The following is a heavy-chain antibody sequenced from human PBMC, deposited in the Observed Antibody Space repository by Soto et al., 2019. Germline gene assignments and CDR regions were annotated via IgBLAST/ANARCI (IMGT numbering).Heavy chain of an antibody. CDR2: FRSSGGT. V-gene: IGHV4-59*08. D-gene: IGHD3-10*01. Sequence: SEPLSPPSTVSVAPITRDNLAWIRQPTGKGLEWIGYFRSSGGTSYNPSLKSRVAISADTSTKLFSLRLTSVTAADTAVYYCVRQGIGVLQVLVHVWGKGTKVTVS. J-gene: IGHJ6*03. CDR1: VAPITRDN. CDR3: VRQGIGVLQVLVHV.